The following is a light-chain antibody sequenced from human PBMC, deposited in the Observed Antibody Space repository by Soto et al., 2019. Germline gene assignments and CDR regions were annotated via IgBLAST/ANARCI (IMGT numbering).Light chain of an antibody. CDR3: CSYAGSSTXXXV. CDR2: EGS. V-gene: IGLV2-23*01. Sequence: QSALTQPASVSGSPGQSITISCTGTSSDVGSYNLVSWYQQHPGKAPKLMIYEGSKRPSGVSNRFSGSKSGNTASLTISGLQAEDEADYYCCSYAGSSTXXXVFGTGTXLT. CDR1: SSDVGSYNL. J-gene: IGLJ1*01.